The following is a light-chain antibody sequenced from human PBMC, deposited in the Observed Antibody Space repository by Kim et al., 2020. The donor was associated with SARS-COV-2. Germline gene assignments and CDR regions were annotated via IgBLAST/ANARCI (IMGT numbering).Light chain of an antibody. Sequence: QSALTQPASVSGSPGQSITISCTGSSSDVGGYKSVSWYQHHPGKAPKLMVFDVIKRPSGVSNRFSGSKSGSTASLTISGLQAEDEADYYCSSYTSSSTLIFGGGTQLTVL. CDR1: SSDVGGYKS. CDR2: DVI. J-gene: IGLJ2*01. V-gene: IGLV2-14*03. CDR3: SSYTSSSTLI.